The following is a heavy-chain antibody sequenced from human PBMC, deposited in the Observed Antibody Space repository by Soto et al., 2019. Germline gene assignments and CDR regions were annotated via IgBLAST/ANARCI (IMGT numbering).Heavy chain of an antibody. V-gene: IGHV4-59*08. Sequence: SETLSLTCTVSDGSISSYYWSWIRQPPGKGLEWIGYIYRSGSTNYNPSLKSRVTMSVDTSKNQFSLKLSSVTAADTAVYYCARISTVTLYFDYWGQGTLVTVSS. J-gene: IGHJ4*02. CDR2: IYRSGST. CDR1: DGSISSYY. D-gene: IGHD4-17*01. CDR3: ARISTVTLYFDY.